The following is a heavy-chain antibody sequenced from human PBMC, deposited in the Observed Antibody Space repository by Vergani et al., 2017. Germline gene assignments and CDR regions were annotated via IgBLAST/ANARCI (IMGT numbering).Heavy chain of an antibody. D-gene: IGHD3-3*01. Sequence: QVQLQHWGAGLLKPSETLSLTCAVYGGSFSGYYWSWIRQPPGKGLEWIGEINHSGSTNYNPSLKSRVTISVDTSKNQFSLKLSSVTAADTAVYYCARGQYVLRFLEWSNWFDPWGQGTLVTVSS. CDR1: GGSFSGYY. CDR2: INHSGST. J-gene: IGHJ5*02. V-gene: IGHV4-34*01. CDR3: ARGQYVLRFLEWSNWFDP.